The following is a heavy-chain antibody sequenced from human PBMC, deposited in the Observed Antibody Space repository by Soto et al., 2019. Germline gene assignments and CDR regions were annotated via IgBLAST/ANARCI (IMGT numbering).Heavy chain of an antibody. J-gene: IGHJ4*02. CDR2: IYWDDDK. Sequence: QITVKESGLTLVKPTETLTLTCTFSGFSLSSIGIGVGWIRQPPGKALEWLALIYWDDDKRYSPSLSSRLTITKDPSKNEVDLTMTNMDPVDTATYYCARLTRGVYDSGRLWEKFDYWGQGTLVTVSS. V-gene: IGHV2-5*02. D-gene: IGHD5-12*01. CDR1: GFSLSSIGIG. CDR3: ARLTRGVYDSGRLWEKFDY.